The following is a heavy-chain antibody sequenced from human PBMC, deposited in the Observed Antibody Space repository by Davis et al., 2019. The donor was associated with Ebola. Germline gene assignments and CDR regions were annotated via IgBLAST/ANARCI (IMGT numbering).Heavy chain of an antibody. CDR1: GFTFDDYA. J-gene: IGHJ6*02. V-gene: IGHV3-9*01. CDR3: AKASYGSGSYPSLRYYGMDV. CDR2: ISWNSGSI. Sequence: PGGSLRLSCAASGFTFDDYAMHWVRQAPGKGLEWVSGISWNSGSIGYADSVKGRFTISRDNAKNSLYLQMNSLRAEDTALYYCAKASYGSGSYPSLRYYGMDVWGQGTTVTVSS. D-gene: IGHD3-10*01.